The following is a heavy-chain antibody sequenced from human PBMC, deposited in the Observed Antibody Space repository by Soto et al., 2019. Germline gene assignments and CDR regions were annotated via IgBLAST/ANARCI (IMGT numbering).Heavy chain of an antibody. CDR1: GIPVSSNY. CDR3: ARDGPYYYASRMDV. Sequence: EVQLVESGGGLVQPGGSLRLSCVASGIPVSSNYMTWVRQAPGKGLEWVSVLHSGGDTYYANSVKGRFTISRHDSTNTLFIQMNSLTDEDTAVYYCARDGPYYYASRMDVW. D-gene: IGHD3-10*01. J-gene: IGHJ6*01. CDR2: LHSGGDT. V-gene: IGHV3-53*04.